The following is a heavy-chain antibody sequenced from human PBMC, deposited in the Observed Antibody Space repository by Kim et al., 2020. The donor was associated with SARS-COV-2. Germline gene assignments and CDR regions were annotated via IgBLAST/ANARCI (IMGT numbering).Heavy chain of an antibody. J-gene: IGHJ4*02. D-gene: IGHD6-13*01. V-gene: IGHV1-18*01. Sequence: AQKLQGRVTMTTDTSTSTAYMELRSLRSDDTAVYYCARDRGWQQLVTFDYWGQGTLVTVSS. CDR3: ARDRGWQQLVTFDY.